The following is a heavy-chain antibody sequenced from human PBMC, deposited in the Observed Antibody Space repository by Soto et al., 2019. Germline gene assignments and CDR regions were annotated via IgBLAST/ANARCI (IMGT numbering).Heavy chain of an antibody. V-gene: IGHV3-30*03. Sequence: GGTLRLSCSASGFTFSHHGMYWVRQAPGKGLDWLAIISSDGTHRYYADSVKGRFTISRDNSQSAIYLQMDGLRVDDTAVYVCARDPSYSSCHFDHWGQGTVVTVSS. CDR2: ISSDGTHR. CDR1: GFTFSHHG. CDR3: ARDPSYSSCHFDH. D-gene: IGHD6-19*01. J-gene: IGHJ5*02.